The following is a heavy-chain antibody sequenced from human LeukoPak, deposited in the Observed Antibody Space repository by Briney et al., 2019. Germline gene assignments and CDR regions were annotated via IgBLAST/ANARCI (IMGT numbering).Heavy chain of an antibody. D-gene: IGHD2-2*01. CDR1: GGSISSYY. CDR2: IYYSGST. Sequence: SETLSLTCTVSGGSISSYYWSWIRQPPGKGLEWIGYIYYSGSTNYNPSLKSRVTISVDTSKNQFSLKLSSVTAADTAVYYCASVPGVVPYYYYMDVWGKGTTVTVSS. J-gene: IGHJ6*03. CDR3: ASVPGVVPYYYYMDV. V-gene: IGHV4-59*01.